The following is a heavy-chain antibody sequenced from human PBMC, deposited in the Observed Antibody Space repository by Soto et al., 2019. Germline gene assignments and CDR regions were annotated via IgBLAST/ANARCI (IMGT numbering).Heavy chain of an antibody. V-gene: IGHV3-23*01. D-gene: IGHD6-6*01. CDR1: GFTFSSYA. CDR3: AKLAARLSVRYYYGMDV. Sequence: GGSLRLSCAASGFTFSSYAMSWVRQAPGKGLEWVSAISGSGGSTYYADSVKGRFTISRDNSKNTLYLQMNSLRAEDTAVYYCAKLAARLSVRYYYGMDVWGQGTTVTVSS. J-gene: IGHJ6*02. CDR2: ISGSGGST.